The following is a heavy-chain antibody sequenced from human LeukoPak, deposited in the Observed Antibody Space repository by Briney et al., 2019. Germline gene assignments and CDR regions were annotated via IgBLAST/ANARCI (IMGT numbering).Heavy chain of an antibody. J-gene: IGHJ4*02. D-gene: IGHD3-22*01. CDR1: GFTFRDFW. CDR2: IHGEGSDI. Sequence: GGSLRLSCAASGFTFRDFWMSWIRQPPGKGLLWVSRIHGEGSDIEYADSVKGRFTISRDNAKNTLYLQMNSLTAEDTAAYYCARRLYYDTSGSPFDLWGQGTLVTVSS. V-gene: IGHV3-74*03. CDR3: ARRLYYDTSGSPFDL.